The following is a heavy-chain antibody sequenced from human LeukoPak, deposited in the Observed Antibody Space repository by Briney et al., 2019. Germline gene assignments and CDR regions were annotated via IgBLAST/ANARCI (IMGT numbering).Heavy chain of an antibody. J-gene: IGHJ4*02. CDR2: ISGSAGST. CDR3: AKFGAALPQKRLGTNTFDY. Sequence: GGSLRLSCAASGFTFSSYAMSWVRQAPGKGLEWVSAISGSAGSTYYADSVKGRFTISRDNSKNTLYLQMNSLGAEDTAVYYCAKFGAALPQKRLGTNTFDYWGQGTLVTVSS. V-gene: IGHV3-23*01. CDR1: GFTFSSYA. D-gene: IGHD6-6*01.